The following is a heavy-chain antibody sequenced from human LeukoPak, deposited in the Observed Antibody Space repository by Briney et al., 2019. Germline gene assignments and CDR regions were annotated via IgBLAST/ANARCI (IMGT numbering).Heavy chain of an antibody. J-gene: IGHJ4*02. V-gene: IGHV1-69*04. Sequence: ASVKVSCKASGGTFSSYAISWVRQAPGQGLEWMGRIIPILGIANYAQKFQGRVTITADKSTSTAYMELSSLRSEDTAVYYCARDLGRDGYNRRFDYWGQGTLVTVSS. CDR1: GGTFSSYA. CDR3: ARDLGRDGYNRRFDY. CDR2: IIPILGIA. D-gene: IGHD5-24*01.